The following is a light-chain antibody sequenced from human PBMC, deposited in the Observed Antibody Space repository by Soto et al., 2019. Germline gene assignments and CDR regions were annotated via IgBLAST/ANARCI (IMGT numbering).Light chain of an antibody. Sequence: EIVLTQSPGTLSLFPGDRATLYCRASQNIRSNYVAWYRQSPGQAPRLLIYGASVRATGIPDRFSGSGSGTDFTLTISRLEPEDFAVYYCQQYASSPETFGQGTKLEI. CDR3: QQYASSPET. V-gene: IGKV3-20*01. CDR2: GAS. J-gene: IGKJ2*01. CDR1: QNIRSNY.